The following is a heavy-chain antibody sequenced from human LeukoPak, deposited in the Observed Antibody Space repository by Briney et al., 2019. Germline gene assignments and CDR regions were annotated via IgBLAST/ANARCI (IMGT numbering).Heavy chain of an antibody. V-gene: IGHV3-48*01. D-gene: IGHD1-14*01. J-gene: IGHJ6*03. Sequence: GGSLRLSCAASGFTFSNFPMNWVRQAPGKGLEWVSYISFSSSTIYYADSVKGRFTISRDNAKSSLYLQMNSLRAEDTAVYYCAREADHPGDYYMDVWGKGTTVTVSS. CDR1: GFTFSNFP. CDR2: ISFSSSTI. CDR3: AREADHPGDYYMDV.